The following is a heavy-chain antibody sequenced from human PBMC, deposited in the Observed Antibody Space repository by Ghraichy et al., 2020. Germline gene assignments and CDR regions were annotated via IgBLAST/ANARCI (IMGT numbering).Heavy chain of an antibody. V-gene: IGHV3-53*01. CDR3: ATEASNWFDP. CDR2: IYSGGST. Sequence: GGSLRLSCAASGFTVSSNYMSWVRQAPGKGLEWVSVIYSGGSTFYADSVKGRFTISRDNSKNTLYLQMNSLRAEDTAVYYCATEASNWFDPWGRGTLGTVSS. CDR1: GFTVSSNY. J-gene: IGHJ5*02.